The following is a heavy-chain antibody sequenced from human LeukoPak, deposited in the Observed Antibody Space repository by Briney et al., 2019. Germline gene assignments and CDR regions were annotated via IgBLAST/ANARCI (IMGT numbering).Heavy chain of an antibody. D-gene: IGHD1-26*01. Sequence: GGSLRLSCEVSGFSFSTYWMTWVRQAPGKGLEWVANINQHGSETYYVDSVKGRFIISRDNAKNSLFLQMDSLTGEDTAVYYCSRGGLYRYSGTSGDYWGQGTLVTVSS. V-gene: IGHV3-7*01. CDR1: GFSFSTYW. CDR2: INQHGSET. CDR3: SRGGLYRYSGTSGDY. J-gene: IGHJ4*02.